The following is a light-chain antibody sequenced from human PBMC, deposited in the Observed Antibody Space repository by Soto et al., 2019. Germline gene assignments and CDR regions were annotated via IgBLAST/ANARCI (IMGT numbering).Light chain of an antibody. CDR3: QQRSKSPLT. CDR2: GAS. V-gene: IGKV3D-20*02. CDR1: QSVSSNY. J-gene: IGKJ4*01. Sequence: DIVLTQSPDTRSLSPGERATLACRASQSVSSNYLAWYQQKPGQAPRLLIYGASTRAAGIPDRFSGSGSGTDFTFTISSLESEDFAVYYCQQRSKSPLTLGGGTKVDIK.